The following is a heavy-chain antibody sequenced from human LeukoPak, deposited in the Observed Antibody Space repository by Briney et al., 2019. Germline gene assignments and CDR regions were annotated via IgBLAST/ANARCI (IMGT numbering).Heavy chain of an antibody. CDR2: INSDGSST. Sequence: GGSLRLSCAASGFSFSSYWMHWVRQAPGKGLVWVSRINSDGSSTSYADSVKGRFTISRDNAKNSLYLQMNSLGAEDTAVYYCAELGITMIGGVWGKGTTVTISS. CDR3: AELGITMIGGV. V-gene: IGHV3-74*01. J-gene: IGHJ6*04. CDR1: GFSFSSYW. D-gene: IGHD3-10*02.